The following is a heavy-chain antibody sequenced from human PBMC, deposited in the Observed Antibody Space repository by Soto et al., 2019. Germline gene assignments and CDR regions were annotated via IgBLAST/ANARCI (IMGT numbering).Heavy chain of an antibody. Sequence: EVQVLESGGALVQPGGSLRLSCAASGYTFSNYAMSWVRHYPGKGLEWVSSLSGSGGTTYYADSVKGRITRSRDNSKNTLYLQMNSLRFDDTDVYYCAKNNLCYYIDFWGQGTLVTVSS. D-gene: IGHD3-10*01. J-gene: IGHJ4*02. V-gene: IGHV3-23*01. CDR2: LSGSGGTT. CDR3: AKNNLCYYIDF. CDR1: GYTFSNYA.